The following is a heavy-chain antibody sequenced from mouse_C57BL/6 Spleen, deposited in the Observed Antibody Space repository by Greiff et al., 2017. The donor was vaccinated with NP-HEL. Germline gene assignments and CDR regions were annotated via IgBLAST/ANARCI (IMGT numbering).Heavy chain of an antibody. CDR2: FHPYNDDT. CDR1: GYTFTTYP. V-gene: IGHV1-47*01. J-gene: IGHJ1*03. Sequence: VQLQQSGAELVKPGASVKMSCTASGYTFTTYPIEWMKQNHGKSLEWIGNFHPYNDDTKYNETFKGKATMTVEKSSSTVDLGLSRLTSDDSAVYYCARGITTVVAHWYFDVWGTGTTVTVSS. D-gene: IGHD1-1*01. CDR3: ARGITTVVAHWYFDV.